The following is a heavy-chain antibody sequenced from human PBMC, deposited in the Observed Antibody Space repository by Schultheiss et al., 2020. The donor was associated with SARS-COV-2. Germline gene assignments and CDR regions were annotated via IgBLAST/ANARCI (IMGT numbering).Heavy chain of an antibody. CDR2: ISYDGSNK. Sequence: GGSLRLSCAASGFTFSSYAMHWVRQAPGKGLEWVAVISYDGSNKYYADSVKGRFTISRDNSKNTLYLQMNSLRAEDTAVYYCASEVVVVAAPDYWGQGTLVTVSS. CDR1: GFTFSSYA. D-gene: IGHD2-15*01. V-gene: IGHV3-30-3*01. CDR3: ASEVVVVAAPDY. J-gene: IGHJ4*02.